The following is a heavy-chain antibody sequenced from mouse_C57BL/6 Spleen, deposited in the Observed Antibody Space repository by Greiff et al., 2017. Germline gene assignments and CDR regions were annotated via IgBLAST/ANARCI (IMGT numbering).Heavy chain of an antibody. Sequence: QVQLQQPGAELVRPGSSVKLSCKASGYTFTSYWMHWVKQRPIQSLEWIGNIDPSDSETHYNQKFKDKATLTVDKSSSTAYMQRSSLTSEDSAVYYCARRWTGDYFDYWGKGTTLTVSS. J-gene: IGHJ2*01. V-gene: IGHV1-52*01. D-gene: IGHD2-3*01. CDR1: GYTFTSYW. CDR3: ARRWTGDYFDY. CDR2: IDPSDSET.